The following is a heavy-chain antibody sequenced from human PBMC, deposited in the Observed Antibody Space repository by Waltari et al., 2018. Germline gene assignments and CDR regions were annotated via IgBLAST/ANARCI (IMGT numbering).Heavy chain of an antibody. Sequence: QVQLQESGPGLVKPSQTLSLTCTVSGGSISSGRYYWIWIRKPAGKGLEWIGRIYTSGSTNSNPSLKSRVTISVDTSKNQFSLKLSSVTAADTAVYYCATWGGGIYSSSPDFDYWGQGTLVTVSS. CDR3: ATWGGGIYSSSPDFDY. J-gene: IGHJ4*02. CDR2: IYTSGST. CDR1: GGSISSGRYY. V-gene: IGHV4-61*02. D-gene: IGHD6-6*01.